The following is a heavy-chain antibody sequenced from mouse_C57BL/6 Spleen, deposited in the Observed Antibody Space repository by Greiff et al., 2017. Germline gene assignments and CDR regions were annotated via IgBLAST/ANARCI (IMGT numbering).Heavy chain of an antibody. V-gene: IGHV1-9*01. J-gene: IGHJ4*01. CDR1: GYTFTGYW. D-gene: IGHD1-1*01. Sequence: VQLQQSGAELMKPGASVKLSCKATGYTFTGYWIEWVKQRPGHGLEWIGEILPGSGSTNYNEKFKGKATFTADTSSNTAYMQLRSLTTEDSAIYDCARTITTVVESYAMDYWGQGTSVTVSS. CDR3: ARTITTVVESYAMDY. CDR2: ILPGSGST.